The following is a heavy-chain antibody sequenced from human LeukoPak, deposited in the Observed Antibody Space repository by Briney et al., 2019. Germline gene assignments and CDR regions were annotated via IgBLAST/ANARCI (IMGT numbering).Heavy chain of an antibody. Sequence: ASVKVSCKASGYTFSSYGISWVRQAPGHGLEWRGWISVYNGNTNYAQKLQGRVTMTTDTSTSTAYMELMSLRSDDTPVYYCGRGVQMERLLESWFHPGGRGTLVTVSS. CDR1: GYTFSSYG. CDR2: ISVYNGNT. D-gene: IGHD1-1*01. V-gene: IGHV1-18*01. CDR3: GRGVQMERLLESWFHP. J-gene: IGHJ5*02.